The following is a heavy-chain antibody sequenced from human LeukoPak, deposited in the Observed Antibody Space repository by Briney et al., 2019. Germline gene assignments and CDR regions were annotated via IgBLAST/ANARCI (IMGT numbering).Heavy chain of an antibody. J-gene: IGHJ1*01. CDR2: IKSDGRT. CDR1: GFTLSSYW. D-gene: IGHD3-22*01. V-gene: IGHV3-74*01. Sequence: GGSLRLSCAASGFTLSSYWMHWVRQAPGKGLVWVSRIKSDGRTNYADSVKGRFTISRDSAKNTVSLQMNSLRAEDTGVYYCARAPSEIGGYYPEYFRHWGQGTLVIVSS. CDR3: ARAPSEIGGYYPEYFRH.